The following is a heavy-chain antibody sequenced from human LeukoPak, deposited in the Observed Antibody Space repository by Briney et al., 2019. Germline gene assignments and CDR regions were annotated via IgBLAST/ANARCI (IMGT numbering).Heavy chain of an antibody. CDR2: ISSSGSTI. CDR3: ARVSTMVRGVVWFDP. Sequence: GGSLRLSCAASGFSFSDYYMSWIRQAPGKGLEWVSYISSSGSTIYYADSVKGRFTISRDNAKNSLYLQMNSLRAEDTAVYYCARVSTMVRGVVWFDPWGQGTLVTVSS. V-gene: IGHV3-11*04. J-gene: IGHJ5*02. CDR1: GFSFSDYY. D-gene: IGHD3-10*01.